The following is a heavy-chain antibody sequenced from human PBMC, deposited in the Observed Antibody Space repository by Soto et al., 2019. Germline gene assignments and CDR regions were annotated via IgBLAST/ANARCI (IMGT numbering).Heavy chain of an antibody. D-gene: IGHD3-16*02. CDR2: ISAFNGNS. V-gene: IGHV1-18*01. J-gene: IGHJ4*02. CDR1: GYTFSTHG. Sequence: ASVKVSCKASGYTFSTHGITWVRQAPGQGLEWMGWISAFNGNSKYAQKFQGRVTMTRDTSTSTVYMELSSLRSEDTAVYYCARDAGSYDYVWGSYPDYWGQGTLVTVSS. CDR3: ARDAGSYDYVWGSYPDY.